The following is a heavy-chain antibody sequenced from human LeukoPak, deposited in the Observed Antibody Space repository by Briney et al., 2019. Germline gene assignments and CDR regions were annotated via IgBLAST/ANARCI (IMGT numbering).Heavy chain of an antibody. CDR1: GFTFSSYE. Sequence: GGSLRLSCAASGFTFSSYEMNWVRQAPGKGLEWVSYISSSGSTIYYADSVKGRFTISRDNAKNSPYLQMNSLRAEDTAVYYCARDQSGRPPEYSGYEYYYYYGMDVWGQGTTVTVSS. J-gene: IGHJ6*02. CDR3: ARDQSGRPPEYSGYEYYYYYGMDV. CDR2: ISSSGSTI. V-gene: IGHV3-48*03. D-gene: IGHD5-12*01.